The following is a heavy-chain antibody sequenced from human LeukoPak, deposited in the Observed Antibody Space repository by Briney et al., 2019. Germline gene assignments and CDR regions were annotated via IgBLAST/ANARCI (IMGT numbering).Heavy chain of an antibody. CDR3: ARFSAYGDYYFDY. J-gene: IGHJ4*02. CDR2: MNPNSGNT. CDR1: GYTFTSYD. D-gene: IGHD4-17*01. Sequence: ASVKVSCKASGYTFTSYDINWVRQATGQGLEWMGWMNPNSGNTGDAQKFQGRVTMTRNTSISTAYMELSSLRSEDTAVYYCARFSAYGDYYFDYWGQGTLVTVSS. V-gene: IGHV1-8*01.